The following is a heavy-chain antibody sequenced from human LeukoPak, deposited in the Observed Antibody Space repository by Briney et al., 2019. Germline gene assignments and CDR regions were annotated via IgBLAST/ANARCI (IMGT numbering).Heavy chain of an antibody. CDR1: GFTFSSYS. V-gene: IGHV3-21*01. CDR2: ISSSSSYI. CDR3: ASPRGYDSRDFDY. Sequence: GGSLRLSCAASGFTFSSYSMNWVRQAPGKGLEWVSSISSSSSYIYYADSVKGRFTISRDNAKSSLYLQMNSLRAEDTAVYYCASPRGYDSRDFDYWGQGTLVTVSS. D-gene: IGHD5-12*01. J-gene: IGHJ4*02.